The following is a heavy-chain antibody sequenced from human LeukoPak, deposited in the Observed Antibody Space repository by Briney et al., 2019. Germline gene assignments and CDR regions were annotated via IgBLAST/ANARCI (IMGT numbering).Heavy chain of an antibody. D-gene: IGHD1-26*01. Sequence: PSETLSLTCTVSGGSISSGGYSWSCIRQHPGKGLEWIGYIYYSGSTYYNPSLKSRVTISVDTSKNQFSLKLSSVTAADTAVYYCARFIVGATLLDYWGQGTLVTVSS. CDR3: ARFIVGATLLDY. V-gene: IGHV4-31*03. J-gene: IGHJ4*02. CDR1: GGSISSGGYS. CDR2: IYYSGST.